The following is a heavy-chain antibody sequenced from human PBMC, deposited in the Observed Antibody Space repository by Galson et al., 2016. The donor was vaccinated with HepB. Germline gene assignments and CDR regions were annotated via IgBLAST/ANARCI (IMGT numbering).Heavy chain of an antibody. D-gene: IGHD2-8*01. V-gene: IGHV4-34*01. J-gene: IGHJ4*02. CDR2: INHSGST. CDR1: GGSLSGNY. CDR3: AGVGYCTNGVCFRDY. Sequence: SETLSLTCAVYGGSLSGNYWSWIRQPPGKGLEWIGEINHSGSTNYNPSLKSRVTISVDTSKNQFSLKLSSVTAADTAVYYCAGVGYCTNGVCFRDYWAQGTLVTVSS.